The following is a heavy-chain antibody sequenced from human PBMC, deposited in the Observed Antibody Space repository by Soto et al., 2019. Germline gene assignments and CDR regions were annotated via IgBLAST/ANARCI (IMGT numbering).Heavy chain of an antibody. Sequence: ASVKVSCKASGYTFTSYGISWVRQAPGQGLEWMGWISAYNGNTNYAQKLQGRVTMTTDTSTSTAYTELRSLRSDDTAVYYCARVASYYYYYYGMDVWGQGTTVTVSS. V-gene: IGHV1-18*01. J-gene: IGHJ6*02. CDR3: ARVASYYYYYYGMDV. CDR1: GYTFTSYG. CDR2: ISAYNGNT.